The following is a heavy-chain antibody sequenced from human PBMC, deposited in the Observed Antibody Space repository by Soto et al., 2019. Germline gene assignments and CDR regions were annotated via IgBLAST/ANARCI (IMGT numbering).Heavy chain of an antibody. CDR2: INPTGANT. CDR1: GFTFSSSA. D-gene: IGHD6-6*01. V-gene: IGHV3-23*01. J-gene: IGHJ6*02. CDR3: AKGSSSVYYYYYGIDV. Sequence: PGGSLRLSCAASGFTFSSSAMSWVRQAPGTGLEWVSTINPTGANTHYADSVKGRFTISRDNSKNMLYLQMNSLRTEDTAVYYCAKGSSSVYYYYYGIDVWGQGTTVTVSS.